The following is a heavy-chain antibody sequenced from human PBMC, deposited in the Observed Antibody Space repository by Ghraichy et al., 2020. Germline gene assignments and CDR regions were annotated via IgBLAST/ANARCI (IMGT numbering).Heavy chain of an antibody. CDR1: GGSISSYY. J-gene: IGHJ4*02. V-gene: IGHV4-59*01. Sequence: SETLSLTCTVSGGSISSYYWSWIRQPPGKGLEWIGYIYYSGSTNYNPSLKSRVTISVDTSKNQFSLKLSSVTAADTAVYYCARAAMGLNEGDYFDYWGQGTLVTVSS. CDR2: IYYSGST. CDR3: ARAAMGLNEGDYFDY. D-gene: IGHD1-1*01.